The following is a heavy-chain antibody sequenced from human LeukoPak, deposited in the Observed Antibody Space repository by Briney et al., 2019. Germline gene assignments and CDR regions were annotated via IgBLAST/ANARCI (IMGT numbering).Heavy chain of an antibody. D-gene: IGHD3-10*01. J-gene: IGHJ4*02. V-gene: IGHV1-2*02. Sequence: ASVKVSCKASGYIFTGYYMHWVRQAPGQGLEWMGWINPHSGVTNSAQKFQGRVPMTRDTSISTAYMELSRLTSDDTAVYYCARDLVYYGSGSYYFDYWGQGTLVTVSS. CDR3: ARDLVYYGSGSYYFDY. CDR1: GYIFTGYY. CDR2: INPHSGVT.